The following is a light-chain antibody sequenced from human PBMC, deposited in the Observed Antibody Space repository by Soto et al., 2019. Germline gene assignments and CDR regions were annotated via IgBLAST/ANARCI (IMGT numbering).Light chain of an antibody. CDR1: QSVNQK. CDR2: VAS. V-gene: IGKV3-15*01. J-gene: IGKJ5*01. CDR3: QQFNNWPHT. Sequence: EIVLTQSPATLSVSQGERATLPCRASQSVNQKLGWYQQKPGQAPRLLIYVASYRATGIPARFSGSGSGTEYTLTISNLQAEDFAVYYCQQFNNWPHTFGQGTRLEIK.